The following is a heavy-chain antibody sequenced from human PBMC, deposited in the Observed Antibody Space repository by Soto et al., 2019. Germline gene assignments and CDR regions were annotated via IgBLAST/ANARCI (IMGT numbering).Heavy chain of an antibody. Sequence: GGSLRLSCAASGFTFSSYAMSWVRQAPGKGLEWVSGISGSGGSTYYADSVKGRFTISRDNAKNSLYLQMNSLRDEDTAVYYCARLYYDYVWGQGTTVTVSS. CDR3: ARLYYDYV. V-gene: IGHV3-23*01. D-gene: IGHD3-3*01. CDR2: ISGSGGST. CDR1: GFTFSSYA. J-gene: IGHJ6*02.